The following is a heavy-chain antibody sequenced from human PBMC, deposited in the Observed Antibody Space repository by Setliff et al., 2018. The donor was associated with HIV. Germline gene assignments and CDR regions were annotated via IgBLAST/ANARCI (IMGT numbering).Heavy chain of an antibody. J-gene: IGHJ6*03. CDR1: GFTVSSNY. D-gene: IGHD3-3*01. Sequence: SLRLSCAASGFTVSSNYMSWVRQAPGKGLEWVSIIYSGGDTYYADSVKGRFTISRHNSNNTPYLQMNSLRGEDTAVYYCTRNGVPGYMDVWGKGTTVTVSS. CDR3: TRNGVPGYMDV. V-gene: IGHV3-53*04. CDR2: IYSGGDT.